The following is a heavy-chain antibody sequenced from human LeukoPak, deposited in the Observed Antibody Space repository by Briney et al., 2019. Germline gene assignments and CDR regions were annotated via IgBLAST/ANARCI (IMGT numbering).Heavy chain of an antibody. CDR3: ARVRWDSSSSEDY. Sequence: PSETLSLTCAVYGGSFSGYYWSWIRQPPGKGLEWIGEINHSGRTNYNPSLKSRVTISVDRSKNQFSLRLTSVTAADTAVYYCARVRWDSSSSEDYWGQGTLVTVSS. V-gene: IGHV4-34*01. CDR1: GGSFSGYY. D-gene: IGHD6-6*01. J-gene: IGHJ4*02. CDR2: INHSGRT.